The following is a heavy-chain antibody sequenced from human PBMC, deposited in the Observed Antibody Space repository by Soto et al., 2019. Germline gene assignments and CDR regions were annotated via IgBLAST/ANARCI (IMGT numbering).Heavy chain of an antibody. V-gene: IGHV3-33*01. CDR2: IWYDGSNK. CDR3: ARDGDSSGYDAFDI. CDR1: GFTFSSYG. J-gene: IGHJ3*02. D-gene: IGHD3-22*01. Sequence: GGSLRLSCAASGFTFSSYGMHWVRQAPGKGLEWVAVIWYDGSNKYYADSVKGRFTISRDNSKNTLYLQMNSLRAEDTAVYYCARDGDSSGYDAFDIWGQGTMVTVSS.